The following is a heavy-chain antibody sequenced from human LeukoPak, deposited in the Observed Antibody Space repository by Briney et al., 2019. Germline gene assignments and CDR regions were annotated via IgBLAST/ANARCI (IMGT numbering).Heavy chain of an antibody. CDR3: ARDLYYYDRSGYYYHGYFDY. V-gene: IGHV1-2*02. CDR1: GYTFTGYY. Sequence: ASVKVSCKASGYTFTGYYMHWVRQAPGQGLEWMGWINPNSGGTNYAQKFQGRVTMTRDTSISTAYMELSRLRSDDTAVYYCARDLYYYDRSGYYYHGYFDYWGQGTLVTVSS. D-gene: IGHD3-22*01. J-gene: IGHJ4*02. CDR2: INPNSGGT.